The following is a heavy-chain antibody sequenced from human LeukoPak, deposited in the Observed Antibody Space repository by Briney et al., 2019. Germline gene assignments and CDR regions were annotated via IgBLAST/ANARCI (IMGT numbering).Heavy chain of an antibody. Sequence: ASVKVSCKASGGTFSSYAISWVRQAPGQGLEWMGRIIPILGIANYAQKFQGRVTITADKSTSTAYMELSSLRSEDTAVYYCARDRGYSGYDLDYYYGMDVWGQGTTVTVSS. V-gene: IGHV1-69*04. D-gene: IGHD5-12*01. J-gene: IGHJ6*02. CDR1: GGTFSSYA. CDR2: IIPILGIA. CDR3: ARDRGYSGYDLDYYYGMDV.